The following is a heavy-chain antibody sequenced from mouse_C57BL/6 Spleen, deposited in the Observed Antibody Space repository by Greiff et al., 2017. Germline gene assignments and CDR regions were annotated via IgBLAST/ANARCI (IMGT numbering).Heavy chain of an antibody. V-gene: IGHV1-52*01. J-gene: IGHJ2*01. D-gene: IGHD1-1*01. CDR3: ARRVTYYYGSPYYFDY. CDR2: IDPSDSET. Sequence: QVQLQQPGAELVRPGSSVKLSCKASGYTFTSYWMHWVKQRPIQGLEWIGNIDPSDSETHYNQKFKDKATLTVDKSSSTAYMQLSSLTSDDSAVYYCARRVTYYYGSPYYFDYWGQGTTLTVSS. CDR1: GYTFTSYW.